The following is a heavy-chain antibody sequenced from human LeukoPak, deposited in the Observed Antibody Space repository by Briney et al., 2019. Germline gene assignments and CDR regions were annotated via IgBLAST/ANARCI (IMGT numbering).Heavy chain of an antibody. CDR2: IYYSGST. J-gene: IGHJ4*02. CDR3: ARRDYVLLWFGESGNFDY. Sequence: SETLSLTCAVYGGSFSGYYWGWIRQPPGKGLEWIGRIYYSGSTYCNPSLKSRVTISVDTSKNQFSLKLSSVTAADTAVYYCARRDYVLLWFGESGNFDYWGQGTLVTVSS. D-gene: IGHD3-10*01. CDR1: GGSFSGYY. V-gene: IGHV4-34*01.